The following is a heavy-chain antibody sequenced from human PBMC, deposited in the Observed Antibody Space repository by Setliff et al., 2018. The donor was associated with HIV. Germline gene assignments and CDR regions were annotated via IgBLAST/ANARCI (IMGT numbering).Heavy chain of an antibody. CDR3: ARDGYSSSWYVISGSFDY. Sequence: SETLSLTCIVSGGSISSSSYYWGWIRQPPGEGLEWIGTVYYSGSTYYNPSLKSRVTISVDTSENQFSLKLSSVTAADTAVYYCARDGYSSSWYVISGSFDYRGQGILVTVSS. J-gene: IGHJ4*02. D-gene: IGHD6-13*01. CDR2: VYYSGST. CDR1: GGSISSSSYY. V-gene: IGHV4-39*07.